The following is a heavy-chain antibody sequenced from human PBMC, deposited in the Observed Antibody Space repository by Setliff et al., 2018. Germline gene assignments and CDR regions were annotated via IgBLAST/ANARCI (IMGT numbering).Heavy chain of an antibody. CDR2: IDSSGRT. CDR1: GGSITSGGYY. Sequence: SETLSLTCTVSGGSITSGGYYWNWIRHLPGKGLKWIGYIDSSGRTYYNPSLKSRIIISADASKNQFSLKLSSVTAADTAIYFCVRNSGWALGSWGQGTQVTVSS. D-gene: IGHD3-16*01. CDR3: VRNSGWALGS. V-gene: IGHV4-31*03. J-gene: IGHJ4*02.